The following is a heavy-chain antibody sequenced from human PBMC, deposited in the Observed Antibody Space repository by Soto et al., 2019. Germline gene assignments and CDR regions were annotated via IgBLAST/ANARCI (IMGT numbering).Heavy chain of an antibody. J-gene: IGHJ6*03. CDR1: GFPFSSYS. CDR3: ARVMAENYYYYYYMDV. V-gene: IGHV3-48*01. Sequence: VGSLRLSCAASGFPFSSYSMNWVRQAPGKGLEWVSYISSSSSTIYYADSVKGRFTISRDNAKNSLYLQMNSLRAEDTAVYYCARVMAENYYYYYYMDVWGKGTTVTVSS. D-gene: IGHD6-19*01. CDR2: ISSSSSTI.